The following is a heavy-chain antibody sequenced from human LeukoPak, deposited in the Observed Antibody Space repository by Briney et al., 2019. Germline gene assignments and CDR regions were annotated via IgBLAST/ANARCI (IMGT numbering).Heavy chain of an antibody. J-gene: IGHJ4*02. CDR2: INIDGSST. CDR3: AKVTAVASTGALDY. Sequence: GGSLRLSCAAAGFTFSSYWMHSVRQAPGKGLVWVSRINIDGSSTTYADSVKGRFTISRDNAKNTLYLQMNSLRADDTAVYYCAKVTAVASTGALDYWGQGTLVTVS. CDR1: GFTFSSYW. V-gene: IGHV3-74*01. D-gene: IGHD6-19*01.